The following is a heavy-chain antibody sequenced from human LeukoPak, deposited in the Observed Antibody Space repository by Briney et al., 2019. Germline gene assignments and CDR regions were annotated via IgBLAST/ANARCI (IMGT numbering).Heavy chain of an antibody. D-gene: IGHD3-10*01. CDR2: INHNGRT. CDR1: GWTFSGDY. CDR3: ARGSWFGNLFPYYYYMDV. Sequence: SETLTLTCAVSGWTFSGDYWSWIRQPPGKGLEWMGEINHNGRTKYNPSLKSRVTVSADDSRIQFSLKVTSVTAADTAVYYCARGSWFGNLFPYYYYMDVWGKGTTVTVSS. J-gene: IGHJ6*03. V-gene: IGHV4-34*01.